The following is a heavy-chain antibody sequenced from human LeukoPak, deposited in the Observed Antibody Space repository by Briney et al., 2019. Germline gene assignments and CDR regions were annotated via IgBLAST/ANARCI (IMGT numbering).Heavy chain of an antibody. CDR3: ARGTTRAWFDP. Sequence: GGSLRLSCAASGFTFSSYAMSWVRQAPGKGLEWVSAISGSGSTIYYADSVKGRFTISRDNAKNSLYLQMNSLRAEDTAVYYCARGTTRAWFDPWGQGTLVTVSS. CDR1: GFTFSSYA. CDR2: ISGSGSTI. V-gene: IGHV3-23*01. J-gene: IGHJ5*02. D-gene: IGHD1-26*01.